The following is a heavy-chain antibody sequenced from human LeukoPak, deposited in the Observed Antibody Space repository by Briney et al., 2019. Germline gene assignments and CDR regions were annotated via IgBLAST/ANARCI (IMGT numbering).Heavy chain of an antibody. V-gene: IGHV3-23*01. CDR2: LTGSGATT. Sequence: PGGSLRLSCAASGFTFATYGMSWVRQAPGKGLEWVSSLTGSGATTYYGDSVKGRFTISRDNSKNTLYLQMNSLRAEDTAVYYCAKVIGNWGSYNFDYWGQGTLVTVPS. J-gene: IGHJ4*02. CDR1: GFTFATYG. CDR3: AKVIGNWGSYNFDY. D-gene: IGHD7-27*01.